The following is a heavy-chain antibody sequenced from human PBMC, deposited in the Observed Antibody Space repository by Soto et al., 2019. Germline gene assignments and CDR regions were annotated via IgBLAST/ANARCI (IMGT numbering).Heavy chain of an antibody. CDR3: VGQMLEPRDA. CDR2: IIPVVSMA. V-gene: IGHV1-69*02. J-gene: IGHJ5*02. CDR1: GGRLDSLT. D-gene: IGHD1-1*01. Sequence: QVQLVQSGAEVREPGSSVRVSCKASGGRLDSLTISWVRHAPGQGLEWMGRIIPVVSMASSAEKFQDRMKIDADKSTNTIYMEVTNLRSEDTAMYYSVGQMLEPRDAWGQGTPIIVSS.